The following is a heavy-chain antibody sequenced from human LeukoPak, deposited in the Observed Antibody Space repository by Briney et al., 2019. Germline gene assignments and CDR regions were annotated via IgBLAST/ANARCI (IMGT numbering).Heavy chain of an antibody. Sequence: SETLSLTCTVSGGSTSSYYWSWIRQPPGKGLEWIGYIYYSGSTNYNPSLRSRVTISVDTSKNQFSPKLSSVTAADTAVYYCARDTSPKGMDVWGQGTTVTVSS. CDR3: ARDTSPKGMDV. CDR2: IYYSGST. CDR1: GGSTSSYY. V-gene: IGHV4-59*01. J-gene: IGHJ6*02. D-gene: IGHD3-3*01.